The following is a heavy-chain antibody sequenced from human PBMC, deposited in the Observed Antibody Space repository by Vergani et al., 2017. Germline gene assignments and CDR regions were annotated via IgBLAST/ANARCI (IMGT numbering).Heavy chain of an antibody. Sequence: QLQLQESGPGLVTPSETLSLTCTVSGGSISSSSYYWGWIRQPPGKGLEWIGSIYYSGSTYYNPSLKSRVTISVDTSKNQFSLKLSSVTAADTAVYYCARDQVVPAAIPFNIWGQGTMVTVSS. CDR1: GGSISSSSYY. CDR3: ARDQVVPAAIPFNI. V-gene: IGHV4-39*07. J-gene: IGHJ3*02. D-gene: IGHD2-2*02. CDR2: IYYSGST.